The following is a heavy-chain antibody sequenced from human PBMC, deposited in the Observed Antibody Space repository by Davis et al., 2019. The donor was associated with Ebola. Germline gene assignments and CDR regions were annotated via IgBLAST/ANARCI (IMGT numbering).Heavy chain of an antibody. J-gene: IGHJ3*02. Sequence: GESLKISCAASGFTFTTAWMSWVRQAPGKGLEWVGRIKRKVSGGTISYAAPVKGRFTISRDDSKNTLYLQMNSLKSEDTAMYYCMSRGLVSATDEAFDIWGQGTVVTVSS. V-gene: IGHV3-15*05. CDR1: GFTFTTAW. D-gene: IGHD1-1*01. CDR2: IKRKVSGGTI. CDR3: MSRGLVSATDEAFDI.